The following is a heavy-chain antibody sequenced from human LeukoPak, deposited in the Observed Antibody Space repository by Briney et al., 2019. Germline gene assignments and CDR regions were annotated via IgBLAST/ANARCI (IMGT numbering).Heavy chain of an antibody. Sequence: SGTLSLTCAVSGGSISSSKWWSWVRQPPGKGLEWIGEIYHSGSTNYNPSPKSPVTISVDKSKNEFSLKLSSVTDADTAVYYCARASNYCDSSGRMAFDIWGQGTMVTVFS. CDR3: ARASNYCDSSGRMAFDI. V-gene: IGHV4-4*02. CDR2: IYHSGST. D-gene: IGHD3-22*01. J-gene: IGHJ3*02. CDR1: GGSISSSKW.